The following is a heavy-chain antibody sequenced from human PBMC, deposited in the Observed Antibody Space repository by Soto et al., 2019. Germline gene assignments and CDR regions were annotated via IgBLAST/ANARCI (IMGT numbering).Heavy chain of an antibody. CDR2: ISGSGGST. V-gene: IGHV3-23*01. CDR1: GFTFSSYG. D-gene: IGHD1-26*01. Sequence: EVQLLESGGGLVQPGGSLRLSCAASGFTFSSYGMSWVRQAPGKGLEWVSAISGSGGSTYYADSVKGRFTISRDNSXNTLYLQMRRLRAGDTAVYYCAKSRSVGATTPFDYWGQGTLVTVSS. CDR3: AKSRSVGATTPFDY. J-gene: IGHJ4*02.